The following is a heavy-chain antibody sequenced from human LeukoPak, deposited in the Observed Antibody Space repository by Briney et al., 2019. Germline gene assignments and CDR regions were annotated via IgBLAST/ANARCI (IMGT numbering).Heavy chain of an antibody. CDR2: MKQDGSEK. CDR3: ARDKYYDFWSGYGEANDY. J-gene: IGHJ4*02. Sequence: PGGSLRISCAASGFTFSSYWMSWVRQAPGKGLEWVANMKQDGSEKYYVDSVKGRFTISRDNAKNSLYLQMNSLRAEDTAVYYCARDKYYDFWSGYGEANDYWGQGTLVTVSS. D-gene: IGHD3-3*01. CDR1: GFTFSSYW. V-gene: IGHV3-7*01.